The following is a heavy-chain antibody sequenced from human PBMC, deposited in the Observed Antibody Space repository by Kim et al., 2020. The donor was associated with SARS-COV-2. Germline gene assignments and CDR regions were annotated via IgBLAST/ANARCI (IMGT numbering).Heavy chain of an antibody. Sequence: GGSLRLSCVGSGFTFSDYSIHWVRQAPGKGLEWVSAISWDSVTIVYADSVKGRFTISRDNAKNSLYLQMNSLRPEDTALYYCARRTCSGGCKALDYWGQG. V-gene: IGHV3-9*01. J-gene: IGHJ4*02. CDR2: ISWDSVTI. D-gene: IGHD1-26*01. CDR3: ARRTCSGGCKALDY. CDR1: GFTFSDYS.